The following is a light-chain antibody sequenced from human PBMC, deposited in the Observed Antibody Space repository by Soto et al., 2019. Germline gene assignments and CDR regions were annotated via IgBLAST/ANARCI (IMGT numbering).Light chain of an antibody. Sequence: QSALTQPASVSGSPGQSITISCTGTSSDVGGYNYVSWYQQHPGKAPKLMIYAVSNRPSGVSNRFSGSKSGNTAPLTISGLQAEDEADYYCSSHTSSSTTYVFGTGTKLTFL. V-gene: IGLV2-14*01. CDR3: SSHTSSSTTYV. J-gene: IGLJ1*01. CDR2: AVS. CDR1: SSDVGGYNY.